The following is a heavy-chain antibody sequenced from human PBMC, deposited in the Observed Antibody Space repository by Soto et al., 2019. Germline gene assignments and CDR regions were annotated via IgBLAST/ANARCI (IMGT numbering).Heavy chain of an antibody. Sequence: ASVKVSCKASGYTFTSYDINWVRQGTGQGLEWMGWMNPNNNNTAYAQKFQGRVTMTWDTSISTAHLELSSLRSEDTAVYYCIIGGVFVLHAFDIWGQGTMVTVSS. CDR1: GYTFTSYD. D-gene: IGHD3-16*02. CDR3: IIGGVFVLHAFDI. CDR2: MNPNNNNT. V-gene: IGHV1-8*01. J-gene: IGHJ3*02.